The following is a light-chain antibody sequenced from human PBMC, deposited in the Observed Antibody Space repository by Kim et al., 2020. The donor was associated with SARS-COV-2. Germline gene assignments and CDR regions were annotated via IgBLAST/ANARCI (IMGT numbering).Light chain of an antibody. CDR1: QTISSY. Sequence: DIQLTQSPSSLSASVGDGVTITCRASQTISSYLNWYQQKPGKVPNLLIYAASSLQSGVPSRFSGSGSGTDFTLTISSLQPEDFATYYCQQSYSTPRTFGQGTKVDIK. CDR2: AAS. V-gene: IGKV1-39*01. CDR3: QQSYSTPRT. J-gene: IGKJ1*01.